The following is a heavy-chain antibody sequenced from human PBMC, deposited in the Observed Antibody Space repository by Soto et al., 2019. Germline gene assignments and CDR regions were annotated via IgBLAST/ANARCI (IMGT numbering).Heavy chain of an antibody. CDR1: GGTFSSYT. V-gene: IGHV1-69*08. CDR2: IIPILGMA. CDR3: ARDSRDSSGWYSSLEY. D-gene: IGHD6-19*01. Sequence: QVQLVQSGAEVKKPGSSVKVSCKASGGTFSSYTISWVRQAPGQGLEWMGRIIPILGMANYAQKFQGRVTITADKSTSTAYMELSSLRSEDTAVYYCARDSRDSSGWYSSLEYWGQGTLVTVSS. J-gene: IGHJ4*02.